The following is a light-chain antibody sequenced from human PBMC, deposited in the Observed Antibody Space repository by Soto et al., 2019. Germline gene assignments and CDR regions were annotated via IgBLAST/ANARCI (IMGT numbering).Light chain of an antibody. Sequence: EILVTQSPGTLSLSPGDRATLSFRASQSVSNDYVAWVQQKPGQTPRLLIYSVSSRATGIPDRFSGGGSGTDFTLTISRLEPEDFAVYYCQQFSSYPLTFGGGTKV. V-gene: IGKV3-20*01. CDR3: QQFSSYPLT. J-gene: IGKJ4*01. CDR2: SVS. CDR1: QSVSNDY.